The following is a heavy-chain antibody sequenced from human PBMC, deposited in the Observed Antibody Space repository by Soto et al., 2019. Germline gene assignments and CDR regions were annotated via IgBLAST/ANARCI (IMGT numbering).Heavy chain of an antibody. J-gene: IGHJ5*02. CDR3: ARFLGFWSGYRP. CDR2: MNPNSGNT. V-gene: IGHV1-8*01. Sequence: ASVKVSCKASGYTFTSYDINWVRQATGQGLEWMGWMNPNSGNTGYAQKLQGRVTMTTDTSTSTAYMELRSLRSDDTAVYYCARFLGFWSGYRPWGQGTLVTVSS. D-gene: IGHD3-3*01. CDR1: GYTFTSYD.